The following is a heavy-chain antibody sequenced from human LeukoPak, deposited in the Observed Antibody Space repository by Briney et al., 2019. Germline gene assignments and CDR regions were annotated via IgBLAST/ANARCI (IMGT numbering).Heavy chain of an antibody. CDR3: ARDRSPAPGRSYGRGHFDY. CDR2: INPSDGST. D-gene: IGHD5-18*01. Sequence: ASVKVSCKASGYTFTDYYMHWVRQAPGQGLEWMGKINPSDGSTRYAQKFQGRVTMTRDTSINTAYMELSRLRSDDTAVYYCARDRSPAPGRSYGRGHFDYWGQGTLVTVSS. V-gene: IGHV1-46*01. J-gene: IGHJ4*02. CDR1: GYTFTDYY.